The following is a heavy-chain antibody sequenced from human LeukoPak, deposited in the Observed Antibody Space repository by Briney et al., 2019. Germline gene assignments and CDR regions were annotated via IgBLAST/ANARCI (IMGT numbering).Heavy chain of an antibody. CDR1: GFTFSSYG. CDR2: IWYDGSNK. V-gene: IGHV3-33*08. J-gene: IGHJ3*01. Sequence: GGSLRLSCAASGFTFSSYGMHWVRQAPGKGLEWVAVIWYDGSNKYYADSVKGRFTIARDNSKNTLYLQMNSLRAEDTAVYYCARDDYYDSSGYLSSWGQGTMVTVSS. CDR3: ARDDYYDSSGYLSS. D-gene: IGHD3-22*01.